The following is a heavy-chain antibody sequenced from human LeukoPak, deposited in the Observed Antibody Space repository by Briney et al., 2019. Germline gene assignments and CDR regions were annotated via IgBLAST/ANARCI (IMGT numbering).Heavy chain of an antibody. CDR1: GFTFSSYS. CDR2: ISYDGSSK. V-gene: IGHV3-30-3*02. Sequence: GGSLRLSCAASGFTFSSYSMHWVRQAPGKGLEWMAIISYDGSSKYYANSVKGRFTVSRDNSKNTLYLQMNGLRPEDTAVYYCAKTYSSVWGFDYWGQGTLVTVSS. CDR3: AKTYSSVWGFDY. J-gene: IGHJ4*02. D-gene: IGHD6-19*01.